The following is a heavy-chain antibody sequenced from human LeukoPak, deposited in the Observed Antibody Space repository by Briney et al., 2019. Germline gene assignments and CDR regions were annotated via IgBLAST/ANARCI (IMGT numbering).Heavy chain of an antibody. CDR1: GYTFSSYG. V-gene: IGHV1-18*01. D-gene: IGHD1-26*01. CDR3: ARRGGSYSHSDF. Sequence: ASVKVSCTASGYTFSSYGIIWVRQAPGQGLEWMGWVSAFNGNTDYAPKLQGRVTMTTDTSTTTAYMELRSLTSDDTAVYYCARRGGSYSHSDFWGQGTLVTVSS. CDR2: VSAFNGNT. J-gene: IGHJ4*02.